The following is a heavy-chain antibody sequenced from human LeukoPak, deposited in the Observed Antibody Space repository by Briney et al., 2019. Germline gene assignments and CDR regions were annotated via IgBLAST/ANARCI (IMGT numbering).Heavy chain of an antibody. D-gene: IGHD5-12*01. Sequence: GGSLRLSCAASGFTFSSYAMNWVRQAPGKGLEWVSAISGRDSSTYYADSVKGRFTISRDNSKNTLYLQMNSLRAEDTAVYYCAKVVAVATQTFDYWGQGTLVTVSS. CDR1: GFTFSSYA. CDR2: ISGRDSST. CDR3: AKVVAVATQTFDY. J-gene: IGHJ4*02. V-gene: IGHV3-23*01.